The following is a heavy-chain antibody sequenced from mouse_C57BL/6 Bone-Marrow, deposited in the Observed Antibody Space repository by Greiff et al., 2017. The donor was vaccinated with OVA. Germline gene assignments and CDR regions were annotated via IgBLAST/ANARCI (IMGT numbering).Heavy chain of an antibody. CDR3: ARRAYYGSSLLPFDV. CDR1: GYSFTGYY. D-gene: IGHD1-1*01. V-gene: IGHV1-42*01. CDR2: INPSTGGT. Sequence: VQLKQSGPELVKPGASVKISCKASGYSFTGYYMNWVKQSPEKSLEWIGEINPSTGGTTYNQKFKAKATLTVDKSSSTAYMQLKSLTSEDSAVYYCARRAYYGSSLLPFDVWGTGTTVTVSS. J-gene: IGHJ1*03.